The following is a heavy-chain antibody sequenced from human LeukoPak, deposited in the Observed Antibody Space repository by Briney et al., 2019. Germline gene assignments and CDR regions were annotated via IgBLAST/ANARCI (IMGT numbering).Heavy chain of an antibody. J-gene: IGHJ4*02. D-gene: IGHD3-16*02. CDR3: ARDMSAHYDYVWGSHRY. CDR1: GYSFTSYG. V-gene: IGHV1-18*01. CDR2: ISAYNGNT. Sequence: AVESLKISCKGSGYSFTSYGISWVRQAPGQGLEWLGWISAYNGNTNYAQKLQGRVTMTTDTSTSTAYMELRSLRSDDTAVYYCARDMSAHYDYVWGSHRYWGQGTLVTVSS.